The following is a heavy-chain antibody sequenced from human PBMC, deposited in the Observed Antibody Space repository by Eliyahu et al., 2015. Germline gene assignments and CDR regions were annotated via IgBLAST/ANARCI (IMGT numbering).Heavy chain of an antibody. J-gene: IGHJ3*02. CDR2: IYWDDDK. CDR1: GFXLTTSGVG. Sequence: QITLKESGPTLVKPTQTLTLTCXXXGFXLTTSGVGVXWIRQPPEKAPXWLALIYWDDDKRYRPSLKSRLTITKDTSKNQVVLTMIHMDPVDTATYYCSQLHTEGYKIWGPGTMVTVSS. V-gene: IGHV2-5*02. D-gene: IGHD5-24*01. CDR3: SQLHTEGYKI.